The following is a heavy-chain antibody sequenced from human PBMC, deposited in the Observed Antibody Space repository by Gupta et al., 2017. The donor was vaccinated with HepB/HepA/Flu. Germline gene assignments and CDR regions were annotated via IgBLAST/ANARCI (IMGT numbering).Heavy chain of an antibody. D-gene: IGHD3-3*01. Sequence: GISWVRQAPGQGLEWMGWISAYNGNTNYAQKLQGRVTMTTDTSTSTAYMELRSLRSDDKAVYYCARIWFLTMVGGVISNACDIWGQGTMVTVS. CDR1: G. V-gene: IGHV1-18*01. CDR2: ISAYNGNT. CDR3: ARIWFLTMVGGVISNACDI. J-gene: IGHJ3*02.